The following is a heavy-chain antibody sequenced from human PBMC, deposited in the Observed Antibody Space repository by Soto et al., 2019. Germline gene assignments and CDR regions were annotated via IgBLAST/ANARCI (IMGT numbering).Heavy chain of an antibody. J-gene: IGHJ3*01. CDR2: IYWDDDA. CDR1: GFSLSADGVG. Sequence: ITLKESGPTLVKPTQTLTLTCTFSGFSLSADGVGVGWIRQPPGKALEWLALIYWDDDARYRPSLKSRLTITKDTSENQVVLKMTNMDPVDTATYYCAHAYGGTSWPNDAFDVWGQGTVVTVSS. CDR3: AHAYGGTSWPNDAFDV. V-gene: IGHV2-5*02. D-gene: IGHD2-2*01.